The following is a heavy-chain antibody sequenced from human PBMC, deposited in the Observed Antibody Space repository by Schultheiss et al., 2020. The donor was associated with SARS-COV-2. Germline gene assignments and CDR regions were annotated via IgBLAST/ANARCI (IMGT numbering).Heavy chain of an antibody. CDR1: GFTFSSYS. J-gene: IGHJ4*02. V-gene: IGHV3-21*01. Sequence: GESLKISCAASGFTFSSYSMNWVRQAPGKGLEWVSSISTSSSYIYYADSVKGRFTISRDNAKNSLYLQMNSLRAEDTAVYYCARELGNLFDYWGQGTLVTVSS. CDR2: ISTSSSYI. D-gene: IGHD7-27*01. CDR3: ARELGNLFDY.